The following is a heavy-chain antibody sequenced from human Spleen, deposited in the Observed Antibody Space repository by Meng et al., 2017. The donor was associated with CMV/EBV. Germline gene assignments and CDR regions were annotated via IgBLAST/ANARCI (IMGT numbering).Heavy chain of an antibody. V-gene: IGHV4-39*07. CDR2: INHSGST. CDR3: ARGRYCSGGSCYLFDY. Sequence: SETLSLTCNVSGGSISSSSNYWGWIRQPPGKGLRWIGEINHSGSTNYNPSLKSRVTISVDTSKNQFSLTLSSVTAADTAVYYCARGRYCSGGSCYLFDYWGQGTLVTVSS. D-gene: IGHD2-15*01. CDR1: GGSISSSSNY. J-gene: IGHJ4*02.